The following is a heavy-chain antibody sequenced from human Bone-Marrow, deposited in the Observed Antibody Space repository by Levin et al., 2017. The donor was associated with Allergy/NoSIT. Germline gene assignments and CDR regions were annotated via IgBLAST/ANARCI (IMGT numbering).Heavy chain of an antibody. CDR3: AKDWNYYDSSAPGV. CDR1: GFTFSSYG. J-gene: IGHJ6*02. Sequence: PGGSLRLSCTASGFTFSSYGMHWVRQAPGKGLEWVTVISHDGSNKYYADSVKGRFTISRDNSKNTLYLQMNSLRTEDTAVYYCAKDWNYYDSSAPGVWGQGTTVTVSS. V-gene: IGHV3-30*18. D-gene: IGHD3-22*01. CDR2: ISHDGSNK.